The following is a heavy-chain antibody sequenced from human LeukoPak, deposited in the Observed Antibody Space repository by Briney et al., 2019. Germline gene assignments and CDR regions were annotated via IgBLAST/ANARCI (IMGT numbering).Heavy chain of an antibody. D-gene: IGHD2-2*01. CDR3: AKLNDIVVVPAARGWFDP. V-gene: IGHV3-30*02. CDR2: IRYDGSNK. J-gene: IGHJ5*02. Sequence: PGGSLRLSCAASGFTFSSYGMHWVRQAPGKGLEWVAFIRYDGSNKYYADSVKGRFTISRDNSKNTLYLQMNSLRAEDTAVYYCAKLNDIVVVPAARGWFDPWGQGTLVTVSS. CDR1: GFTFSSYG.